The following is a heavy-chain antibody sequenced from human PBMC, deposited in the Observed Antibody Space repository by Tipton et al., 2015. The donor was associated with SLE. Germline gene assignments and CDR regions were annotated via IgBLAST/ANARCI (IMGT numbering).Heavy chain of an antibody. Sequence: TLSLTCTVSGGSISPYCWSWIRQPPGKGLKWIGYICYSGSTNYNPSLRSRVTMSVDTSKNQFSLKLSSVTAADTAMYYCATIDPDTESGVIPGDYWGQGILVTVSS. V-gene: IGHV4-59*01. CDR2: ICYSGST. CDR1: GGSISPYC. D-gene: IGHD2-15*01. J-gene: IGHJ4*02. CDR3: ATIDPDTESGVIPGDY.